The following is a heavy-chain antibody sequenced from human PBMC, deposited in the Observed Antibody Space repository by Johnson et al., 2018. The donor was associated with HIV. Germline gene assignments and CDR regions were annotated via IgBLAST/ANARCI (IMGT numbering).Heavy chain of an antibody. J-gene: IGHJ3*02. CDR1: RFTFSSYA. D-gene: IGHD3-16*02. CDR2: TWYDGSNK. Sequence: QMQLVESGGGVVQPGRSLRLSCAASRFTFSSYAMHWVRQAPGQALEWVAVTWYDGSNKYYADSVKGRFTISRDNSKNTLYLQMNSLRAEDTAVYFCARGPIADDAFDIWGQGTMVTVSS. V-gene: IGHV3-30*04. CDR3: ARGPIADDAFDI.